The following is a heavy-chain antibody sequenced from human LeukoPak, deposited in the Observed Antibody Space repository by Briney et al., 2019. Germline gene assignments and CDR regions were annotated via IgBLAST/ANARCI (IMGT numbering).Heavy chain of an antibody. CDR2: IYYSGST. Sequence: ASETLSLTCTVSGGSISSGSYYWSWIRQPAGKGLEWIGSIYYSGSTYYNPSLKSQVTISVDTSKNQFSLKLSSVTAADTAVYYCASGRGIVVELASESFDYWGQGTLVTVSS. CDR3: ASGRGIVVELASESFDY. D-gene: IGHD3-22*01. J-gene: IGHJ4*02. CDR1: GGSISSGSYY. V-gene: IGHV4-39*07.